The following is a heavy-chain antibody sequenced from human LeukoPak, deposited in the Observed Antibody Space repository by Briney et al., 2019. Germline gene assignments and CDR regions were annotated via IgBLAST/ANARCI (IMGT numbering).Heavy chain of an antibody. J-gene: IGHJ3*02. CDR2: ISAYNGNT. CDR1: GYTFTSYG. Sequence: ASVKVSCKASGYTFTSYGISWVRQAPGQGLEWMGWISAYNGNTNYAQKLQGRVTMTTDTSTSTAYMELRSLRSDDTAVYYCARDHVPTPGAVVVPAAILGDAFDIWGQGTMVTVSS. CDR3: ARDHVPTPGAVVVPAAILGDAFDI. D-gene: IGHD2-2*01. V-gene: IGHV1-18*01.